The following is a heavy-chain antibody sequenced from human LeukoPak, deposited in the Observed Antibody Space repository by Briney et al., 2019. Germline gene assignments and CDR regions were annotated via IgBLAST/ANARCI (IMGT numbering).Heavy chain of an antibody. V-gene: IGHV3-48*02. CDR1: GFTFSSYA. CDR2: ISSSSSTI. J-gene: IGHJ4*02. CDR3: ARDSYGSSGYYYVSDY. Sequence: AGGSLRLSCAASGFTFSSYAMSWVRQAPGKGLEWVSYISSSSSTIYYADSVKGRFTISRDNAKNSLYLQMNSLRDEDTAVYYCARDSYGSSGYYYVSDYWGQGTLVTVSS. D-gene: IGHD3-22*01.